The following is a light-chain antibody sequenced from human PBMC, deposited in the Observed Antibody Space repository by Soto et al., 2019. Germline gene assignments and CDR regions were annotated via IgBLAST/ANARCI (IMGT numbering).Light chain of an antibody. Sequence: EVVLTQSPASLSLSPGDRATLSCRASQNVGNFLAWYQQKPGQAPRLLIYDTSTRAAGIPARFSGGGSGTDFALTISSLEPEDFAMYYCQQRSSWPPRSFGGGIKVE. CDR3: QQRSSWPPRS. V-gene: IGKV3-11*01. J-gene: IGKJ4*01. CDR1: QNVGNF. CDR2: DTS.